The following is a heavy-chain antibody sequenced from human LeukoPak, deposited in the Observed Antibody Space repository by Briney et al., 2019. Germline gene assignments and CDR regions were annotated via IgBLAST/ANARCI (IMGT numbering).Heavy chain of an antibody. D-gene: IGHD2-2*01. V-gene: IGHV4-61*02. CDR3: ARLGYCGSSNGHV. Sequence: PSETLSLTCTVSGASISTGIYHWNWIRQPAGKGLEWIGRIYTSADTNYNSSLKSRVTISVDTSKYQFSLNLRSVTAADTGVYYCARLGYCGSSNGHVWGKGTLVTVSS. CDR1: GASISTGIYH. CDR2: IYTSADT. J-gene: IGHJ4*02.